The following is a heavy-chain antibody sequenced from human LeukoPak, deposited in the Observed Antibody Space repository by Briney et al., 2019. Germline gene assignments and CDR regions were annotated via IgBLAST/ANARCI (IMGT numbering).Heavy chain of an antibody. CDR3: ANRGRISGHYYYYYYMDV. Sequence: GGSLRLSCAASGFTFSSYAMSWVRQAPGKGLEWVSAISGSGGSTYYADSVKGRFTISRDNSKNTLYLQMNSLRAEDTAVYYCANRGRISGHYYYYYYMDVWGKGTTVTVSS. V-gene: IGHV3-23*01. J-gene: IGHJ6*03. CDR2: ISGSGGST. CDR1: GFTFSSYA. D-gene: IGHD2-15*01.